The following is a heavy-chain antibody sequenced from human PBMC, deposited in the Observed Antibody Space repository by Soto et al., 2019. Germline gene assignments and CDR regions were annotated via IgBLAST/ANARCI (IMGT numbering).Heavy chain of an antibody. CDR1: GCSISSYY. V-gene: IGHV4-59*08. CDR2: IYYSGST. Sequence: SETLSLTCTVSGCSISSYYWGWIRQPPGKGLEWIGYIYYSGSTNYNPSLKSRVTISVDTSKNQFSLKLSSVTAADTAVYYCARHVHDYGDYRFDPWGQGTLVTVSS. CDR3: ARHVHDYGDYRFDP. J-gene: IGHJ5*02. D-gene: IGHD4-17*01.